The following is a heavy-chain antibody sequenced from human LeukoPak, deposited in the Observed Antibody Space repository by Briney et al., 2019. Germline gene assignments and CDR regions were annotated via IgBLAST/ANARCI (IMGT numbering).Heavy chain of an antibody. J-gene: IGHJ3*02. Sequence: GGSLRLSCAASGFTFSSYAMSWVRQAPGKVLEWVSAISGSGGSTYYADSVKGRLTISRDNSKNTLYLQMNSLRAEDTAVYYCAKGKVLSPYDIWGQGTMVTVSS. CDR1: GFTFSSYA. D-gene: IGHD2-15*01. CDR2: ISGSGGST. V-gene: IGHV3-23*01. CDR3: AKGKVLSPYDI.